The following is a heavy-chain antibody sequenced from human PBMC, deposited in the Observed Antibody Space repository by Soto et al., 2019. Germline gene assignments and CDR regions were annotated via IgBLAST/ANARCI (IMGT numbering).Heavy chain of an antibody. J-gene: IGHJ6*03. V-gene: IGHV1-18*04. CDR2: ISASNGDT. CDR1: GYTFTNHG. CDR3: ARMVRGSKIDYYYYMDV. D-gene: IGHD3-10*01. Sequence: QVELVQSGVEVKKPGASVKVSCKASGYTFTNHGLSWVRQAPGQGLEWMGWISASNGDTNYAQKFLGRVTVTTDTSTSTGYMELRSLKSEDTAVYYCARMVRGSKIDYYYYMDVWGKGTTVIDSS.